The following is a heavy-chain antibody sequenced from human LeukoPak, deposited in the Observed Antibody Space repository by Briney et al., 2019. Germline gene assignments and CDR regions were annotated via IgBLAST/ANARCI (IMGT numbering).Heavy chain of an antibody. CDR1: GVSLSSES. CDR3: ARVPITMVRGVIILFDY. Sequence: GSRSLSCAVSGVSLSSESMDWVRQAPREGREWGSYIRSSSSNIDYADSVNGRFTISKDNAKNSLYLQMNSLRAEDTAVYYCARVPITMVRGVIILFDYWGQGTLVTVSS. CDR2: IRSSSSNI. D-gene: IGHD3-10*01. J-gene: IGHJ4*02. V-gene: IGHV3-48*01.